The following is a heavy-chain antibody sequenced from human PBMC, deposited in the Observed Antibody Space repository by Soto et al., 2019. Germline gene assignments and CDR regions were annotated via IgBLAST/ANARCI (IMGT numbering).Heavy chain of an antibody. CDR3: ARERVSYCGGDCPTDS. V-gene: IGHV3-33*01. J-gene: IGHJ4*02. Sequence: QVQLVESGGGVVQPGRSLRLSCAASGFTFNSYGMHWVRQAPGKGLEWVAVIWYDGSNKNYADSVKGRFTISRDNSKNTLILQMNSLRAEDKAVYYCARERVSYCGGDCPTDSWGQGTLVTVSS. D-gene: IGHD2-21*02. CDR2: IWYDGSNK. CDR1: GFTFNSYG.